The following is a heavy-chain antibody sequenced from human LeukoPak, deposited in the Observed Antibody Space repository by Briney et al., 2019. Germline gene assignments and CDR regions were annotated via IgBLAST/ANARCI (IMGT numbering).Heavy chain of an antibody. CDR1: GFTFSSYA. V-gene: IGHV3-23*01. CDR3: AKAVALTGPYYFDS. D-gene: IGHD3-9*01. J-gene: IGHJ4*02. Sequence: PGGSLRLSCAASGFTFSSYAMSWVRQAPGKGLEWVSTISSSGAYTYYADSVKGRFTISRDSSKNTLSLQMNSLRVEDTAVYYCAKAVALTGPYYFDSWGQGTLVTVSS. CDR2: ISSSGAYT.